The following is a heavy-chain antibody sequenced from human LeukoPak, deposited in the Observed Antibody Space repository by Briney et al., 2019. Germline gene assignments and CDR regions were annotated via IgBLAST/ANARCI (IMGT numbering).Heavy chain of an antibody. CDR3: ARDPPSEQWPPLQYFQH. Sequence: PGRSLRLSCAASGFTFSSYAMLWVRQAPGKGLEWVAVISYDGSNKYYADSVKGRFTISRDNSKNTLYLQMNSLRAEDTAVYYCARDPPSEQWPPLQYFQHWGQGTLATVSS. J-gene: IGHJ1*01. D-gene: IGHD6-19*01. CDR2: ISYDGSNK. V-gene: IGHV3-30-3*01. CDR1: GFTFSSYA.